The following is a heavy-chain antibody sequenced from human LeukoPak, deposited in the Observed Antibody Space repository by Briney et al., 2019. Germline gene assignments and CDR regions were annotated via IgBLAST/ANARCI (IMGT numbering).Heavy chain of an antibody. Sequence: SQTLSLTCTVSSGSISSGGYYWSWIRQHPGTGLEWIGYIYYSGSTYYNPSPKSRVTMSVDSSKNQFSLKLSSVTAADTAVYYCARGAPYYFDYWGQGTLVTVSS. CDR3: ARGAPYYFDY. J-gene: IGHJ4*02. CDR2: IYYSGST. V-gene: IGHV4-31*03. CDR1: SGSISSGGYY.